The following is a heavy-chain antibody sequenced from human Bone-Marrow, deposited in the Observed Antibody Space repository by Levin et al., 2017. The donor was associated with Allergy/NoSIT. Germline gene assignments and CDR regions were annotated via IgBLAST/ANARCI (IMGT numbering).Heavy chain of an antibody. CDR2: ISYDGSKK. V-gene: IGHV3-30*18. J-gene: IGHJ3*01. CDR1: GFTFSTYG. D-gene: IGHD2-2*01. CDR3: AKDRIDHCAATSCYSAFDV. Sequence: LSLTCAASGFTFSTYGIHWVRQAPGKGLEWMAFISYDGSKKYYADSVKGRITISRDTSENTLSLQLNSLRLDDTAVYYCAKDRIDHCAATSCYSAFDVWGQGTMVSVSS.